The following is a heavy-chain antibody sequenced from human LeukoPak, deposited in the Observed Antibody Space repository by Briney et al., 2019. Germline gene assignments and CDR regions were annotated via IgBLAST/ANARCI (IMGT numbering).Heavy chain of an antibody. CDR1: GFTFDDYA. CDR2: ISWNSGSI. Sequence: GGSLRLSCAASGFTFDDYAMHWVRQAPGKGLEWVSGISWNSGSIGYADSVKGRFTISRDNAKNSLYLQMNSLRAEDTALYYCAKVGRCSSTSCPPDYWGQGTLVTVSS. D-gene: IGHD2-2*01. CDR3: AKVGRCSSTSCPPDY. J-gene: IGHJ4*02. V-gene: IGHV3-9*01.